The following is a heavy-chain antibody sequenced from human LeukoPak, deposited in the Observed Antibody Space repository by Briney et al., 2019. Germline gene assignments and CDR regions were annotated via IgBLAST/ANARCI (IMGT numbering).Heavy chain of an antibody. V-gene: IGHV4-4*02. J-gene: IGHJ3*02. D-gene: IGHD6-19*01. Sequence: PSETLSLTCAVSGGSSSSNNWWSRARPPPRKTLQRIGALYHTGSTNFNPSLKSRVTVSMDKSKNQFFLKLTSVTAADTAVYYCATHMAVAGWGAFDIWGQGTMVTVSS. CDR1: GGSSSSNNW. CDR2: LYHTGST. CDR3: ATHMAVAGWGAFDI.